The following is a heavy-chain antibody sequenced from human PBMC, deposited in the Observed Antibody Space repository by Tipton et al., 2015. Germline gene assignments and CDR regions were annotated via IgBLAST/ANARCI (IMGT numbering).Heavy chain of an antibody. CDR2: IYYTGST. CDR1: GGSFSDYY. CDR3: ARASIIQGYYHDSSRYYLVNS. Sequence: TLSLTCTVSGGSFSDYYWSWIRQPPGKGLEWIGTIYYTGSTSYNPSLRSRVAMSMDTSKNQFSLKLSSVIAADTAVYYCARASIIQGYYHDSSRYYLVNSWGQGTLVTVSS. J-gene: IGHJ1*01. D-gene: IGHD3-22*01. V-gene: IGHV4-39*07.